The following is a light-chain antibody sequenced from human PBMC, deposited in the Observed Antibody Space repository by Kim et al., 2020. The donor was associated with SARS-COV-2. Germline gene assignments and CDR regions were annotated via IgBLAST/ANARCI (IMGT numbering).Light chain of an antibody. J-gene: IGLJ2*01. Sequence: GKTVTISCTRSSGSIASNYVQWYQQRPGSAPTTVIYEDNQRPSGVPGRFSGSIDSSSNSASLTISGLKTEDEADYSCQSYDSSTVVFGGGTQLTVL. CDR1: SGSIASNY. CDR3: QSYDSSTVV. V-gene: IGLV6-57*03. CDR2: EDN.